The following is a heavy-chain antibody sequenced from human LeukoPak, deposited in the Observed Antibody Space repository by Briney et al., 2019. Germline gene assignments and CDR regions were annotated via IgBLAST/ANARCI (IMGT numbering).Heavy chain of an antibody. CDR3: ARLWSQDAFDI. CDR2: IYYSGST. D-gene: IGHD3-3*01. V-gene: IGHV4-39*01. CDR1: GDSFSSVTDY. Sequence: SEALSLTCTVSGDSFSSVTDYWAWIRQPPGKGLEWIGSIYYSGSTYYNPSLKSRVTISVDTSKNQFSLKLSSVTAADTAVYYCARLWSQDAFDIWGQGTMVTVSS. J-gene: IGHJ3*02.